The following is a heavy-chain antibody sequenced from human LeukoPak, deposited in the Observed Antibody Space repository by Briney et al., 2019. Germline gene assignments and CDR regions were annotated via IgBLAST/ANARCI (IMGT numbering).Heavy chain of an antibody. CDR3: ARGFRSNNYYFIDF. CDR2: IWYDGSNR. V-gene: IGHV3-33*08. CDR1: GFTFSSYA. Sequence: PGRSLRLSCAAPGFTFSSYAMHWVRQAPGKGLEWVAVIWYDGSNRYYADSVEGRFTISRDNSNNTLHLQLNSLRAEDTAVYYCARGFRSNNYYFIDFWGQGTLVTVSS. D-gene: IGHD3-22*01. J-gene: IGHJ4*02.